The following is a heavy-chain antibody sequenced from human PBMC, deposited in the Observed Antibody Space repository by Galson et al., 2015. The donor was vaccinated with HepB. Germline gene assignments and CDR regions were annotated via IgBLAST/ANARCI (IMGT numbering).Heavy chain of an antibody. CDR2: ISWNSGSI. J-gene: IGHJ4*02. V-gene: IGHV3-9*01. D-gene: IGHD3-16*01. CDR3: AKDMGSY. Sequence: SLRLSCAASGFTFDDYAMHWVRQAPGKGLEWVSGISWNSGSIGYADSVKGRFTISRDNAKNSLYLQMNSLRAEDTALYYCAKDMGSYWGQGTLVTVSS. CDR1: GFTFDDYA.